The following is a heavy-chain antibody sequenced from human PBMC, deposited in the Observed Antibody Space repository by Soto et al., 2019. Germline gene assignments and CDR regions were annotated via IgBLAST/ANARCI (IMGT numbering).Heavy chain of an antibody. Sequence: GASVKVSCKASGGTFSSYAISWVRQAPGQGLEWMGGIIPIFGTANYAQKFQGRVTITADESTSTAYMELSSLRSEDTAVYYCARGSFTSGFYYFDYWGQGTLVTVPS. CDR2: IIPIFGTA. CDR3: ARGSFTSGFYYFDY. CDR1: GGTFSSYA. D-gene: IGHD3-3*01. J-gene: IGHJ4*02. V-gene: IGHV1-69*13.